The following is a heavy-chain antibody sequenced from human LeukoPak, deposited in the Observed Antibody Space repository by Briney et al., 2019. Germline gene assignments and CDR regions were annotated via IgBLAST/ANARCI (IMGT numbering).Heavy chain of an antibody. CDR3: ANLHSSGYYGGY. Sequence: ASVKVSCKASGYTFTGYYVHWVRQAPGQGLEWMGWINPNSGGTNYAQKFQGRVTMTRDTSISTAYMELSRLRSDDTAVYYCANLHSSGYYGGYWGQGTLVTVSS. V-gene: IGHV1-2*02. CDR1: GYTFTGYY. D-gene: IGHD3-22*01. J-gene: IGHJ4*02. CDR2: INPNSGGT.